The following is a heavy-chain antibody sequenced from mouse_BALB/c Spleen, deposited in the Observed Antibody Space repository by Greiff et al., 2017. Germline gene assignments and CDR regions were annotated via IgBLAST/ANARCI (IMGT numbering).Heavy chain of an antibody. CDR1: GFSLTSYG. CDR2: IWSGGST. J-gene: IGHJ4*01. CDR3: ARKGGRYDVGTAMDY. D-gene: IGHD2-14*01. Sequence: VKLVESGPGLVQPSQSLSITCTVSGFSLTSYGVHWVRQSPGKGLEWLGVIWSGGSTDYNAAFISRLSISKDNSKSQVFFKMNSLQADDTAIYYCARKGGRYDVGTAMDYWGQGTSVTVSS. V-gene: IGHV2-4-1*01.